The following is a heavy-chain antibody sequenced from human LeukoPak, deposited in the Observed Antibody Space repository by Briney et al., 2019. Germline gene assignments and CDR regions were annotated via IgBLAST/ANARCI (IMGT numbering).Heavy chain of an antibody. CDR2: IYTSGST. J-gene: IGHJ4*02. CDR3: ARHRYDYDSSGYFDY. V-gene: IGHV4-4*07. D-gene: IGHD3-22*01. CDR1: GGSISSYY. Sequence: PSETLSLTCTVSGGSISSYYWSWIRQPAGKGLEWIGRIYTSGSTNYNPSLRSRVIISVDTSKNQFSLKLNSVTAADTAVYYCARHRYDYDSSGYFDYWGQGTQVTVSS.